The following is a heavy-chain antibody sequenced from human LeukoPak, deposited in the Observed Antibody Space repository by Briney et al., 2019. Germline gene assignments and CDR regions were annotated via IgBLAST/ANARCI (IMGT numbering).Heavy chain of an antibody. CDR1: GYSISSGYY. V-gene: IGHV4-38-2*02. CDR2: IYHSGHP. D-gene: IGHD6-6*01. CDR3: AKDMGAYSSSSDMSWFDP. J-gene: IGHJ5*02. Sequence: SETLSLTCAVSGYSISSGYYWGWIRHPPGKGLEWLGSIYHSGHPYYTPSLKSRVTISVDTSKNQFSLKLSCVTAADTAVYYCAKDMGAYSSSSDMSWFDPWGQGTLVTVSS.